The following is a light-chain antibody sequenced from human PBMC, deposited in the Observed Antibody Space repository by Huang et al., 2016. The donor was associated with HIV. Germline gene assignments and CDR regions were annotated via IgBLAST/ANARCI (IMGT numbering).Light chain of an antibody. V-gene: IGKV3-15*01. J-gene: IGKJ2*01. CDR2: GAS. CDR1: QSVSSN. Sequence: EIVMTQSPATLSVSPGERATLSCRASQSVSSNLAWHQQKPGQAPRLLIYGASTRATGSPARFSGSGSGTEFTLTITSLQSEDFAVYYCQQYNNWPYTFGQGTKLEIK. CDR3: QQYNNWPYT.